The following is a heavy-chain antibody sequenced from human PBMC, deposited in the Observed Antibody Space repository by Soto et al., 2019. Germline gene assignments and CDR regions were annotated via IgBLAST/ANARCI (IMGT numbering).Heavy chain of an antibody. J-gene: IGHJ4*02. CDR1: GFTFSSYG. D-gene: IGHD2-21*01. CDR3: ARDPTKCGCDCYFVWYYFDY. CDR2: IWYDGSNK. V-gene: IGHV3-33*01. Sequence: QVQLVESGGGVVQPGRSLRLSCAASGFTFSSYGMHWVRQAPGKGLEWVAVIWYDGSNKYYADSVKGRFTISRDNSKNTLYLQMNSLRAEDTAVYYCARDPTKCGCDCYFVWYYFDYWGQGTLVTVSS.